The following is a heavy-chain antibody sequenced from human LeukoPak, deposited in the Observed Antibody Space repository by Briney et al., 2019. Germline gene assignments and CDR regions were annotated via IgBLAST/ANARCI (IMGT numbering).Heavy chain of an antibody. CDR1: GFTFSDYY. J-gene: IGHJ4*02. Sequence: GGSLRLSCAASGFTFSDYYMSWIRQAPGKGLEWVSYISSSGSTIYYADSVEGRFTISRDNAKNSLYLQMNSLRAEGTAVYYCARDPFSYGSHSGDYWGQGTLVTVSS. D-gene: IGHD1-26*01. CDR3: ARDPFSYGSHSGDY. CDR2: ISSSGSTI. V-gene: IGHV3-11*01.